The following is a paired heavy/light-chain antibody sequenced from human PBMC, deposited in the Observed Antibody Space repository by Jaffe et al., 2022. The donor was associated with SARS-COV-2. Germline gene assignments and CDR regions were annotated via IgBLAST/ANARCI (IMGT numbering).Heavy chain of an antibody. CDR3: ARDSYEDYYFDY. V-gene: IGHV1-2*06. Sequence: QVQLVQSGAEVKEPGASVKVSCKASGYTFNRYYIHWVRQAPGQGLEWMGRINPNSGGANYAQNFQARVAMTRDSSIGTAYMELSRLTSDDTAVYYCARDSYEDYYFDYWGQGTLVAVSS. CDR1: GYTFNRYY. J-gene: IGHJ4*02. D-gene: IGHD5-12*01. CDR2: INPNSGGA.
Light chain of an antibody. CDR3: SLYTDSSASYV. Sequence: QSALTQPPSVSGSPGQSVTISCTGTSSDVGTYNRVSWYQQPPGTAPRLMIYDVSNRPSGVPDRFSGSKSGNTASLTISGLQAEDEADYFCSLYTDSSASYVFGTGTKVTVL. V-gene: IGLV2-18*01. CDR1: SSDVGTYNR. J-gene: IGLJ1*01. CDR2: DVS.